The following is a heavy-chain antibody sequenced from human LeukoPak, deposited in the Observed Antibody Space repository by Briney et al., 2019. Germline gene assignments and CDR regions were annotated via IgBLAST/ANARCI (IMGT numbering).Heavy chain of an antibody. Sequence: GGSLKLSCAASGFTFELYTINWVRQAPGKGLEWVSVIYSGGSTYYADSLKGRFTISRDNSKNTLYLQMNSLRAEDTAVYYCATKKTGGGSYAPWGQGTLVTVSS. J-gene: IGHJ5*02. CDR1: GFTFELYT. CDR2: IYSGGST. V-gene: IGHV3-53*01. D-gene: IGHD1-26*01. CDR3: ATKKTGGGSYAP.